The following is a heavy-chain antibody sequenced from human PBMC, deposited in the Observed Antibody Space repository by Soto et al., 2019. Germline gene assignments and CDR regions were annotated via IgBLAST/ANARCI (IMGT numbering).Heavy chain of an antibody. CDR2: IYYSGST. J-gene: IGHJ3*02. V-gene: IGHV4-59*01. Sequence: QVQLQESGPGLVKPSETLSLTCTVSGGSISSYYWSWIRQPPGKGLEWIGYIYYSGSTNYNPSLKSRVTISVDTSKNQFSLKLSSVTAADTAVYYCARDRFAFDIWGQGTMVTVSS. CDR3: ARDRFAFDI. D-gene: IGHD3-16*01. CDR1: GGSISSYY.